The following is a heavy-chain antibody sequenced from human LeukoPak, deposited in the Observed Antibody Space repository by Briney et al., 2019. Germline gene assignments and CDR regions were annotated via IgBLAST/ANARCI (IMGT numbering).Heavy chain of an antibody. J-gene: IGHJ6*02. D-gene: IGHD5-18*01. CDR3: AGQQSYYYGMDV. CDR2: ISWNSGSI. V-gene: IGHV3-9*01. Sequence: GRSLRLSCAASGFTFDDYAMHWVRQAPGKGLEWVSGISWNSGSIGYADSVKGRFTISRDNAKNSLYLQMNSLRAEDTAVYYCAGQQSYYYGMDVWGQGTTVTVSS. CDR1: GFTFDDYA.